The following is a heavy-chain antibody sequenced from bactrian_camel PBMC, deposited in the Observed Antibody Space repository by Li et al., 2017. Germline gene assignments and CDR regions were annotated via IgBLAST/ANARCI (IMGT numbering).Heavy chain of an antibody. CDR2: INDGGAT. V-gene: IGHV3S40*01. CDR1: GYTVSTYA. J-gene: IGHJ6*01. Sequence: VQLVESRGGSVEAGGSLRLSCAASGYTVSTYAMTWVRQAPGKGLEWVSTINDGGATYYADSVKDRFTISRDNGKNTVYLQLNSLKVEDTGMYYCAARFGQSCPLVPTAFGPWGQGTQVTVS. D-gene: IGHD6*01. CDR3: AARFGQSCPLVPTAFGP.